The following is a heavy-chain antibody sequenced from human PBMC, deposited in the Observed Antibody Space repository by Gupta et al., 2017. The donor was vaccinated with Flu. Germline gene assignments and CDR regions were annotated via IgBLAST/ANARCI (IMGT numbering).Heavy chain of an antibody. V-gene: IGHV3-74*01. Sequence: EVQLVVSVVGLVQPGVSLRLSCAASGFTLSNYWMHWVRRAPGKGLVWVSRINTDGRTTNYADSVKGRFTISRDNAKNTMYLQMNRLRAEDTAVYYCARQVSNWGSALDYWGQGTLVTVSS. CDR3: ARQVSNWGSALDY. J-gene: IGHJ4*02. D-gene: IGHD7-27*01. CDR2: INTDGRTT. CDR1: GFTLSNYW.